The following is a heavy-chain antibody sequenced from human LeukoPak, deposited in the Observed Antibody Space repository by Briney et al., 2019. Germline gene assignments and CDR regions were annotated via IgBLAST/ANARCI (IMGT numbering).Heavy chain of an antibody. J-gene: IGHJ4*02. CDR1: GFTVSSNY. CDR3: AKDINASED. V-gene: IGHV3-66*01. D-gene: IGHD1-14*01. CDR2: IFSGGTT. Sequence: GGSLRLSCAASGFTVSSNYMSWVRQAPGKGLEWVSVIFSGGTTYYADSVKSRCTISRDNSKNTLYLEMNSLRAEDTAVYYCAKDINASEDWGQGTLVTVSS.